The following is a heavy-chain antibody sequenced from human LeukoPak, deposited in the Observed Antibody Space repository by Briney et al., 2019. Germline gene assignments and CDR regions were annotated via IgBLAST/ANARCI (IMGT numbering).Heavy chain of an antibody. Sequence: PGGSLRLSCAASGFTFSSYSMNWVRQAPGKGLEGVSSIISSSSYIYYADSVKGRFTISRDNAKNSLYLQMNSLRAEDTAVYYCARDYPAYCGGDCYSSYWGQGTLVTVSS. V-gene: IGHV3-21*01. J-gene: IGHJ4*02. CDR3: ARDYPAYCGGDCYSSY. CDR2: IISSSSYI. CDR1: GFTFSSYS. D-gene: IGHD2-21*02.